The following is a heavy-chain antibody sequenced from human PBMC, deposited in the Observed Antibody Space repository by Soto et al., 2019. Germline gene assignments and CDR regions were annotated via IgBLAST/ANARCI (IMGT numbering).Heavy chain of an antibody. D-gene: IGHD3-22*01. CDR2: TSANNGNT. Sequence: QVQLVQSGTEVKKPGASVKVSCKASGYIFTTYGISWVRQAPGQGLEWMGWTSANNGNTYYAQQFHGRVTMNTDTPTRTIYMELRSLRSDDTAVYYCARDLQFYSDSSGYRDVFDIWGQGTKVTVSS. CDR3: ARDLQFYSDSSGYRDVFDI. J-gene: IGHJ3*02. CDR1: GYIFTTYG. V-gene: IGHV1-18*01.